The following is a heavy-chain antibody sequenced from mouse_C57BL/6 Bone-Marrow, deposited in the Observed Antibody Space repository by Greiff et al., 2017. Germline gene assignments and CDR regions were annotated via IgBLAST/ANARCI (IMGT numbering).Heavy chain of an antibody. CDR3: TREGRGRNYFDY. CDR1: GFTFSSYA. CDR2: ISSGGDYI. J-gene: IGHJ2*01. D-gene: IGHD3-3*01. V-gene: IGHV5-9-1*02. Sequence: EVMLVESGEGLVKPGGSLKLSCAASGFTFSSYAMPWVRQTPEKRLEWVAYISSGGDYIYYADTVKGRFTISRDNARNTLYLQLSSLKSEDTAMYYCTREGRGRNYFDYWGQGTTLTVSS.